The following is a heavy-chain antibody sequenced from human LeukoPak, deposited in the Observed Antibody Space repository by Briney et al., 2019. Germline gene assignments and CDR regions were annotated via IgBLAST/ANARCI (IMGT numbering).Heavy chain of an antibody. CDR2: INRDASSI. CDR3: ARDALGEGEDANYAVYYLDY. CDR1: GFTFSTYW. Sequence: PGGSLRLSCAAPGFTFSTYWMRWVRQAPGKGLVWVSRINRDASSIAYADSVQGRFTISRDNAKNSLDLQMNSLRAEDTAVYYCARDALGEGEDANYAVYYLDYWGQGTPVTVSS. V-gene: IGHV3-74*01. J-gene: IGHJ4*02. D-gene: IGHD4/OR15-4a*01.